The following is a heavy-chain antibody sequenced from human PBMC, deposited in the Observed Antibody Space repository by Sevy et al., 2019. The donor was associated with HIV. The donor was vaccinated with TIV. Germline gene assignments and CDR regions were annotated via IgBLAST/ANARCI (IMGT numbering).Heavy chain of an antibody. D-gene: IGHD2-21*02. CDR1: GYTFTDYD. CDR2: MNPNSGHT. V-gene: IGHV1-8*01. Sequence: ASVKVSCKASGYTFTDYDMTWVRQVTGQGLELVGWMNPNSGHTAYTENFQGRVSTTRDTSISTAYMELSSLRSEDTAVYYCAKLASCGGDCYYFDFWGQGTLVTVSS. J-gene: IGHJ4*02. CDR3: AKLASCGGDCYYFDF.